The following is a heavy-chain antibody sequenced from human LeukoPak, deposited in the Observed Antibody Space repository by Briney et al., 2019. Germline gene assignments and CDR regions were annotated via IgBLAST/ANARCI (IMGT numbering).Heavy chain of an antibody. V-gene: IGHV4-59*01. D-gene: IGHD6-19*01. Sequence: SETLSLTCTVSGGSISSYYWSWIRQPPGKGLEWIGYIYYSGSTNYNPSLKSRVTISVDTSKNQFSLKLSFVTAADTAVYYCAKVAVAGTLPSTLYYFDYWGQGTLVTVSS. J-gene: IGHJ4*02. CDR3: AKVAVAGTLPSTLYYFDY. CDR2: IYYSGST. CDR1: GGSISSYY.